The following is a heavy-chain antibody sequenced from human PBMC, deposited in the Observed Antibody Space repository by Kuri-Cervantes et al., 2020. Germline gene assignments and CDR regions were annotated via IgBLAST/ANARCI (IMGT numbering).Heavy chain of an antibody. D-gene: IGHD6-6*01. V-gene: IGHV3-21*05. CDR3: ARDFPPHYSGSVPDAFDI. J-gene: IGHJ3*02. CDR2: INPVSGAK. Sequence: GGSLRLSCAASGFTFTSYSMNWVRQAPGKGLEWISYINPVSGAKYYADSVKGRFIISRDNAKNSLYLQMNSLRAEDTAVYYCARDFPPHYSGSVPDAFDIWGQGTMVTVSS. CDR1: GFTFTSYS.